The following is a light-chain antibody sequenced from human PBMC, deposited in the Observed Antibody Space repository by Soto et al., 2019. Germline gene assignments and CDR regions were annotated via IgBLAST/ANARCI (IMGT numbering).Light chain of an antibody. CDR1: QSVSSY. V-gene: IGKV3-15*01. CDR3: QQYNNWPPT. J-gene: IGKJ1*01. CDR2: GAS. Sequence: EMVMKQSPATLSLSPGERATLSCRASQSVSSYLAWYQQKPGQAPRLLIYGASTRATGIPARFSGSGSGTEFTLTISSLQSEDFAVYYCQQYNNWPPTFGQGTKVDIK.